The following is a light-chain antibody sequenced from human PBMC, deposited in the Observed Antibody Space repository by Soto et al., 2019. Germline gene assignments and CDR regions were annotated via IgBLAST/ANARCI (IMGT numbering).Light chain of an antibody. V-gene: IGLV1-44*01. CDR2: SNN. Sequence: QSVLTQPPSASGTPGQRVTISCSGSISNIGSNSVAWYQHLPGTAPRLLIYSNNERASGVPDRFSVSKSDTSASLAISGLQSADEADYYCAAWDDRLIGVIFGGGTKVTVL. CDR3: AAWDDRLIGVI. CDR1: ISNIGSNS. J-gene: IGLJ2*01.